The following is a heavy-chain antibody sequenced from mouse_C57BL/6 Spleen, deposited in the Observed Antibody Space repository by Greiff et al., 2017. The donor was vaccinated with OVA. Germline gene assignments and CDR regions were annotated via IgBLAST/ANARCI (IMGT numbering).Heavy chain of an antibody. Sequence: QVQLQQPGAELVKPGASVQLSCQASGYTFTSSWMQWVKQRPGQGLEWIGEIDPSDSYTNYNQKFKGKATLTVDTSSSTAYMQLSSLTSEDSAVYYCASRKTGNWDFDYWGQGTTLTVSS. CDR3: ASRKTGNWDFDY. V-gene: IGHV1-50*01. CDR2: IDPSDSYT. CDR1: GYTFTSSW. J-gene: IGHJ2*01. D-gene: IGHD4-1*02.